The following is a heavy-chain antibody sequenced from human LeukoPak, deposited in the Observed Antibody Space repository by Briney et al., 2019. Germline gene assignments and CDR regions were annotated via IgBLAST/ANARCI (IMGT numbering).Heavy chain of an antibody. Sequence: PSETLSLTCTVSGGSISSGDYYWSWIRQPPGKGLEWIGNIYYSGSTYYNPSLKSRVTISVDTSKNQFSLKLSSVTAADTAVYYCASSTGSMIGAFDIWGQGTMVTVSS. CDR2: IYYSGST. V-gene: IGHV4-30-4*01. CDR1: GGSISSGDYY. D-gene: IGHD2/OR15-2a*01. CDR3: ASSTGSMIGAFDI. J-gene: IGHJ3*02.